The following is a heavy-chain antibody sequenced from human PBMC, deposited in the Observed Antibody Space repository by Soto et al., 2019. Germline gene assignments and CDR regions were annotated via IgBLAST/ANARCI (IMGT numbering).Heavy chain of an antibody. V-gene: IGHV3-30-3*01. CDR3: ARGRGRYCDWLLSSDAFDI. CDR2: ISYDGSNK. J-gene: IGHJ3*02. CDR1: GFTFSSYA. Sequence: GGSLRLSCAASGFTFSSYAMHWVRQAPGKGLEWVAVISYDGSNKYYADSVKGRFTISRDNSKNTLYLQMNSLRAEDTAVYYCARGRGRYCDWLLSSDAFDIWGQGTMVTVSS. D-gene: IGHD3-9*01.